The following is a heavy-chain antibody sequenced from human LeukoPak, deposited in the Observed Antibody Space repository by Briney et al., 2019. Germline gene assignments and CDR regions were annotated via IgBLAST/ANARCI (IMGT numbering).Heavy chain of an antibody. V-gene: IGHV4-39*07. D-gene: IGHD1-26*01. CDR3: ARAFGTYEYFFDY. CDR1: GGSIITTNYY. J-gene: IGHJ4*02. Sequence: SETLSLTCTVSGGSIITTNYYWGWIRQPPGKGLEWIGSIYYSGSTYYNPSLKSRVTISVDTSKNQFSLKLSSVTAADTAVYYCARAFGTYEYFFDYWGQGTLVPVSS. CDR2: IYYSGST.